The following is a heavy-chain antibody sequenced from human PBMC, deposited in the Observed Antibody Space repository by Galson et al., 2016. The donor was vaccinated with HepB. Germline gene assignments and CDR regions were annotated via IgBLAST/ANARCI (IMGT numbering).Heavy chain of an antibody. CDR2: IKQDGSEK. J-gene: IGHJ5*02. V-gene: IGHV3-7*01. CDR3: AREDIGGFDP. D-gene: IGHD3-16*01. Sequence: SLRLSCAASGFTFSSYSINWVHQAPGKRLEWVANIKQDGSEKDYVDSVKGRFTISRDNAKNSLYLQMNSLRAEDTAVYYCAREDIGGFDPWGQGTLVTVSS. CDR1: GFTFSSYS.